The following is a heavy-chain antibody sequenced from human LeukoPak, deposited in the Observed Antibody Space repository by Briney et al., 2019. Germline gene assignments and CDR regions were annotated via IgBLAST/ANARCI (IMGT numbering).Heavy chain of an antibody. Sequence: ASVKVSCKASGGTFSSYAISWVRQAPGQGLEWMGGISAYNGNTNYAQKLQGRVTMTTDTSTSTAYMELRSLRSDDTAVYYCARITMVRGGNDAFDIWGQGTMVTVSS. J-gene: IGHJ3*02. CDR1: GGTFSSYA. CDR3: ARITMVRGGNDAFDI. D-gene: IGHD3-10*01. V-gene: IGHV1-18*01. CDR2: ISAYNGNT.